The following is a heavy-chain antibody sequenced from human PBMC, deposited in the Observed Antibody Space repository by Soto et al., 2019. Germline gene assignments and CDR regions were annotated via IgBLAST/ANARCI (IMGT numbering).Heavy chain of an antibody. J-gene: IGHJ6*02. CDR3: AGVAARPGYYGMDV. V-gene: IGHV4-61*01. D-gene: IGHD6-6*01. Sequence: QVQLQESGPGLVKPSETLSLTCTVSGGSVSSGSYYWSWIRQPPGKGLEWIGYIYYSGSTNYNPSLKSRVPISVDTSKNQFSLKLSSVTAADTAVYYCAGVAARPGYYGMDVWGQGTTVTVSS. CDR1: GGSVSSGSYY. CDR2: IYYSGST.